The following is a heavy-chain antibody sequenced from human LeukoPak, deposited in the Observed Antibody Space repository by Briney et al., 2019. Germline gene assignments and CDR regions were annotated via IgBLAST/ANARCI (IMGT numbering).Heavy chain of an antibody. CDR2: INPNSGNT. CDR3: ARGRYCSSTSCPTADI. V-gene: IGHV1-8*01. CDR1: GYTFTSYD. D-gene: IGHD2-2*01. Sequence: ASVKVSCKASGYTFTSYDINWVRQATGQGLGWMGWINPNSGNTGYAQKFQGRVTMTRNTSISTAYMELSSLRSEDTAVYYCARGRYCSSTSCPTADIWGQGTMVTVSS. J-gene: IGHJ3*02.